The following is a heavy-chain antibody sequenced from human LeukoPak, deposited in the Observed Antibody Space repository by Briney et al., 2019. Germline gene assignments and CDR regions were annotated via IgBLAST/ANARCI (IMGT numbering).Heavy chain of an antibody. CDR3: ARGEQYGSGTVQFDY. Sequence: PSETLSLTCSVSGGSISSSNWWSWVRQPPGKGLEWIGEIYQSGSTNYNPTLKSRVTMSVDKSRNQFSLGLTSVTAADTAVYYCARGEQYGSGTVQFDYWGQGTLVTVSS. CDR2: IYQSGST. V-gene: IGHV4-4*02. D-gene: IGHD3-10*01. CDR1: GGSISSSNW. J-gene: IGHJ4*02.